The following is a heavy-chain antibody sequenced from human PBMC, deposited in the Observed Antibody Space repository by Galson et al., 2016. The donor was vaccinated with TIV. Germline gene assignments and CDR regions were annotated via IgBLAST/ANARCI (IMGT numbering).Heavy chain of an antibody. CDR2: ISANGGTT. CDR3: ATWAVKATKDY. CDR1: GFTFSDHY. J-gene: IGHJ4*02. Sequence: SLRLSCAASGFTFSDHYMDWVRQAPGKGLEWVSTISANGGTTYYADSVKGHFSISRDNSQNTLYLQMNRLRADDTAVYFCATWAVKATKDYWGQGTLVTVSS. V-gene: IGHV3-23*01. D-gene: IGHD5-12*01.